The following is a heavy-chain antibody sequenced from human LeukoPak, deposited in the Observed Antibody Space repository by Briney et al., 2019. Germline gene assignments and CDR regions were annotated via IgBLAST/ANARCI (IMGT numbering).Heavy chain of an antibody. CDR3: ARHSERSVGAFDI. D-gene: IGHD3-10*01. CDR1: GGSISSSSYY. V-gene: IGHV4-39*07. Sequence: TSETLSLTCTVSGGSISSSSYYWGWIRQPPGKGLEWIGSIYYSGSTYYNPSLKSRVTISVDTSKNQFSLKLSSVTAADTAVYYCARHSERSVGAFDIWGQGTMVTVSS. CDR2: IYYSGST. J-gene: IGHJ3*02.